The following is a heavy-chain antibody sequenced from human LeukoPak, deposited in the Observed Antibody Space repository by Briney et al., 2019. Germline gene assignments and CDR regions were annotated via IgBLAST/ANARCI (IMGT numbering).Heavy chain of an antibody. V-gene: IGHV1-8*01. D-gene: IGHD6-13*01. J-gene: IGHJ6*03. Sequence: ASVKVSCKASGYTFTSYDINWVRQATGQGLEWMGWMNPNSGNTGYAQKFQGGVTMTRNTSISTAYMELSSLRSEDTAVYYCARDRRAAPWYYYYMDVWGKGTTVTVSS. CDR1: GYTFTSYD. CDR3: ARDRRAAPWYYYYMDV. CDR2: MNPNSGNT.